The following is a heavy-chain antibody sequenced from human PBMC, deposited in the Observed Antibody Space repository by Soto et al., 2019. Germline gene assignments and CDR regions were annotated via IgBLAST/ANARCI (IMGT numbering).Heavy chain of an antibody. D-gene: IGHD2-2*01. J-gene: IGHJ6*02. V-gene: IGHV3-23*01. CDR1: GFTFSSYA. CDR2: ISGSGGST. CDR3: ASTRGRYYYYGMDV. Sequence: EVQLLESGGGLVQPGGSLRLSCAASGFTFSSYAMSWVRQAPGKGLGWVSAISGSGGSTYYADSVKGRFTISRDNSKNTLYLQMNSLRAEDTAVYYCASTRGRYYYYGMDVWGQGTTVTVSS.